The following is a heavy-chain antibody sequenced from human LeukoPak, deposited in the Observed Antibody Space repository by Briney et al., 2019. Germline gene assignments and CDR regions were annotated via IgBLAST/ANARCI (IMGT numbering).Heavy chain of an antibody. Sequence: GGSLRLSCAASGFTFDDYGMSWVRQAPGKGLVWVSRINSDGSSTSYADSVKGRFTISRDNAKNTLYLQMNSLRAEDTAVYYCARVGYCSGGSCYFFDYWGQGTLVTVS. J-gene: IGHJ4*02. D-gene: IGHD2-15*01. CDR1: GFTFDDYG. V-gene: IGHV3-74*01. CDR2: INSDGSST. CDR3: ARVGYCSGGSCYFFDY.